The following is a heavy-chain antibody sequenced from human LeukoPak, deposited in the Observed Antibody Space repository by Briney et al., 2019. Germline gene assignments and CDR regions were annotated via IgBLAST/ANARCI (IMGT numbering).Heavy chain of an antibody. J-gene: IGHJ4*02. Sequence: SETLSLTCSVSGGSISSYYWSWIRQPAGKGREWIGRIYTTGDTDYNPSLKSRVTMSVDTSKNQFSLNLSSVTAADTAVYYCARDARGWSGFDYWGQGTLVTVSS. CDR3: ARDARGWSGFDY. CDR1: GGSISSYY. CDR2: IYTTGDT. V-gene: IGHV4-4*07. D-gene: IGHD3-3*01.